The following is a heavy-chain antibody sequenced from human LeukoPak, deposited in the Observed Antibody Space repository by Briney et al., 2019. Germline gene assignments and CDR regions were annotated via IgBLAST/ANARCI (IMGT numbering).Heavy chain of an antibody. CDR3: ATTVTYTYLDV. Sequence: SETLSLTCSVSGYSISSGYYWGWIRQPPGKGLEWIGEIDHTGTANYNPSLKSRLTMSVDISKNQFSLKMTSVTAADTAIYYYATTVTYTYLDVWGKGTTVTISS. CDR1: GYSISSGYY. J-gene: IGHJ6*03. CDR2: IDHTGTA. D-gene: IGHD4-11*01. V-gene: IGHV4-38-2*02.